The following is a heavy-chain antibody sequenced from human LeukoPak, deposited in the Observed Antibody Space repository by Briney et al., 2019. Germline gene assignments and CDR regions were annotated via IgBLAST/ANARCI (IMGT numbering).Heavy chain of an antibody. D-gene: IGHD2-2*01. CDR2: ISGSGGST. J-gene: IGHJ4*02. CDR3: AKGVMFSTSATPDY. V-gene: IGHV3-23*01. CDR1: GFTFSSYA. Sequence: PGGSLRLSCAASGFTFSSYAMSWVRQAPGKGLEWVSAISGSGGSTYYADSVKGRFTISRDNSKNTLYLQMNSLRAEDTAVYYCAKGVMFSTSATPDYWGQGTLVTVSS.